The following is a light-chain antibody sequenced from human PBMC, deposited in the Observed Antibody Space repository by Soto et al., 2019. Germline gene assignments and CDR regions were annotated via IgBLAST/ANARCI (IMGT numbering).Light chain of an antibody. Sequence: EIVLTQSPGTLSLSPGERATLSCRASQSVSSSYLAWYQQKPGQAPRLLIYGASSRATGIPDMFSDSGSGTDFTLTISRLEPEDFAVYYCQQYGSSPPITFGQGTRLEIK. CDR3: QQYGSSPPIT. CDR2: GAS. V-gene: IGKV3-20*01. CDR1: QSVSSSY. J-gene: IGKJ5*01.